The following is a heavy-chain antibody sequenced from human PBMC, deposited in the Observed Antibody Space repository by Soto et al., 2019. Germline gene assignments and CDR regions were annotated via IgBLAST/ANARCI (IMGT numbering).Heavy chain of an antibody. Sequence: QVQLVQSGAEEKKPGASVKVSCKASGYTFISYAMHWVRQAPGQSLEWMGWINPGNGDTKYSQTLQGRVTLTRDTSASTADMELTSLSSDDTAVYYCAAGGGGSRYWGQGTLVTVSS. J-gene: IGHJ4*02. CDR3: AAGGGGSRY. V-gene: IGHV1-3*05. CDR1: GYTFISYA. D-gene: IGHD2-15*01. CDR2: INPGNGDT.